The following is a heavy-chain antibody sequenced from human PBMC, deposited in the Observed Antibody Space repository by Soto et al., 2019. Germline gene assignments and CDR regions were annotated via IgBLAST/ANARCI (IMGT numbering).Heavy chain of an antibody. J-gene: IGHJ4*02. D-gene: IGHD3-10*01. V-gene: IGHV4-4*02. CDR2: IHHSGST. CDR3: AGSGSYRDIDY. CDR1: GGSISIRNW. Sequence: SETLSLTCAVSGGSISIRNWWSWVRQPPGKGLEWIGEIHHSGSTNPNPSLKSRVTTSVDKSKNQFSLKLTSVTAADTAVYYCAGSGSYRDIDYWGQGTLVTVSS.